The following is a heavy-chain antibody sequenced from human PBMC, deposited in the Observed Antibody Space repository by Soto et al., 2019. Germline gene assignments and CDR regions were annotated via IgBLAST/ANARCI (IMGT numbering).Heavy chain of an antibody. V-gene: IGHV1-46*01. D-gene: IGHD3-22*01. CDR1: GYTFTSHF. CDR3: ARDSRDSSGKLDY. CDR2: IDRSGRGP. Sequence: GASVKVSCKASGYTFTSHFVHWLRQAPGQGLEWMGMIDRSGRGPNYAQKFQGRVTMTRDTSTSTVYVEVSGLRFEDTAIYYCARDSRDSSGKLDYWGQGTLVTVSS. J-gene: IGHJ4*02.